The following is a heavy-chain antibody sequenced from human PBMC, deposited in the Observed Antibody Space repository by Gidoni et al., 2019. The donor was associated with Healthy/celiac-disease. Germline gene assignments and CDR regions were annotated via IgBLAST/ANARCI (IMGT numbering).Heavy chain of an antibody. CDR2: INPSGGST. V-gene: IGHV1-46*01. CDR1: GYPFTSYY. Sequence: QVQLVQSGAEVKKPGASVRVSCTASGYPFTSYYMHWVRQAPGQGLEWLGIINPSGGSTSYAQKFQGRVTMTRDTSTSTVYMELSSLRSEDTAVYYCARDTIYYYYGMDVWGQGTTVTVSS. CDR3: ARDTIYYYYGMDV. J-gene: IGHJ6*02. D-gene: IGHD3-3*01.